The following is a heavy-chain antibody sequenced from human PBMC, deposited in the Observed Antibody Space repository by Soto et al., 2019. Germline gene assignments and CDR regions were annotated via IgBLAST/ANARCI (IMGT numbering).Heavy chain of an antibody. CDR2: ITDGLTR. V-gene: IGHV3-48*02. J-gene: IGHJ4*02. CDR1: GFSFSNYN. CDR3: ARDTCLGVTIGELDS. D-gene: IGHD3-3*01. Sequence: GALRLSSPASGFSFSNYNMNWIRQAPGKGLEWVAQITDGLTRPYADFVQGQFIIFRDIDTISLYLELTDLRDDDTAVYYCARDTCLGVTIGELDSWGRGTLVTVSS.